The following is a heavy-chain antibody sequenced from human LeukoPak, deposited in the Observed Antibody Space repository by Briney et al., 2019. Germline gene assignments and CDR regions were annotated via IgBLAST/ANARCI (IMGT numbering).Heavy chain of an antibody. CDR1: GSSFTSYW. Sequence: GASLKISCKGSGSSFTSYWIGGGREMPGKGLEWRGIIYPGDSDTRYSPSFQGQVTISADKSISTAYLQWSSLKASDTAIYYCARHFHHYYMDVWGKGTTVTVSS. J-gene: IGHJ6*03. CDR3: ARHFHHYYMDV. V-gene: IGHV5-51*01. CDR2: IYPGDSDT.